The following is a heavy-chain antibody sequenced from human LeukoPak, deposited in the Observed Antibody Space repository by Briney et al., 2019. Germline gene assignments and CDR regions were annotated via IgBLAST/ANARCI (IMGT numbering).Heavy chain of an antibody. CDR2: IYYSGST. D-gene: IGHD6-13*01. Sequence: PSETLSLTCTVSGGSISSSSYYWGWIRQPPGKGLEWIGSIYYSGSTYYNPSLKSRVTISVDTSKNQFSLKLSSVTAADTAVYYCARHVYSSSWFWSDCYPHFDYWGQGTLVTVSS. J-gene: IGHJ4*02. CDR3: ARHVYSSSWFWSDCYPHFDY. CDR1: GGSISSSSYY. V-gene: IGHV4-39*01.